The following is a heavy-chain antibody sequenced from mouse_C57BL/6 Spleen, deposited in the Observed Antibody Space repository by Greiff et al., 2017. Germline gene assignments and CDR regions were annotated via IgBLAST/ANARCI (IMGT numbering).Heavy chain of an antibody. V-gene: IGHV1-55*01. Sequence: VQLQQPGAELVKPGASVKMSCKASGYTFTSYWITWVKQRPGQGLEWIGDIYPGSGSTNYNEKFKSKATLTVDTSSSTAYMQLSSLTSEDSADYYCARRGYDYGEGGYAMDYWGQGTSVTVSS. J-gene: IGHJ4*01. D-gene: IGHD2-4*01. CDR3: ARRGYDYGEGGYAMDY. CDR1: GYTFTSYW. CDR2: IYPGSGST.